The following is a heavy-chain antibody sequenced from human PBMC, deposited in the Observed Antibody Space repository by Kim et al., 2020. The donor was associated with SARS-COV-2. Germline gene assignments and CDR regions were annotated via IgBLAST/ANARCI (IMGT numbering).Heavy chain of an antibody. CDR2: ISGSGGST. Sequence: GGSLRLSCAASGFTFSSYAMNWVRQAPGKGLEWVSGISGSGGSTYYGDSVKGRFTISRDNSKNTLYLQMNSLRAEDTAVYYCAKGYSGSFYFFFNYWGQGTLATVSS. CDR1: GFTFSSYA. CDR3: AKGYSGSFYFFFNY. V-gene: IGHV3-23*01. D-gene: IGHD1-26*01. J-gene: IGHJ4*02.